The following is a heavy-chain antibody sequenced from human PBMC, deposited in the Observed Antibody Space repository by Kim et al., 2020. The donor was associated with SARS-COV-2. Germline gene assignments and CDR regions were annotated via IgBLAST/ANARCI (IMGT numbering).Heavy chain of an antibody. CDR2: IYHSGST. J-gene: IGHJ4*01. CDR3: ARVEGYSSSWAFDY. CDR1: GYSISSGYY. D-gene: IGHD6-13*01. V-gene: IGHV4-38-2*02. Sequence: SETLSLTCTVSGYSISSGYYWGWIRQPPGKGLEWIGSIYHSGSTYYNPSLKSRVTISVDTSKNQFSLKLSSVTAADTAVYYCARVEGYSSSWAFDYWGRNPGHRLL.